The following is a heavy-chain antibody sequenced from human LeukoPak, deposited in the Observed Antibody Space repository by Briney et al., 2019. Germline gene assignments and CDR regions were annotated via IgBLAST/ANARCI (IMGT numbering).Heavy chain of an antibody. CDR3: VISPNTYYFDY. CDR2: IYSGGST. Sequence: GGSLRLSCAASGVAVSSHYMSWVRQAPGKGLEWVSVIYSGGSTYYADSVKGRFTISRDSSKNTLYLQMNSLRVEDTAVYYCVISPNTYYFDYWGQGTLVTVSS. V-gene: IGHV3-53*01. J-gene: IGHJ4*02. D-gene: IGHD2-2*02. CDR1: GVAVSSHY.